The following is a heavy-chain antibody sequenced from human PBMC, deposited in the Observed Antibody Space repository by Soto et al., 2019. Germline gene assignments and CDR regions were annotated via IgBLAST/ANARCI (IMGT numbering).Heavy chain of an antibody. CDR1: SGSISSSNW. CDR3: ARDKGVTMVRGVINRRSPWFDP. V-gene: IGHV4-4*02. D-gene: IGHD3-10*01. CDR2: IYHSGST. J-gene: IGHJ5*02. Sequence: PSETLSLTCAVSSGSISSSNWWSWVRQPPGKGLEWIGEIYHSGSTNYNPSLKSRVTISVDKSKNQFSLKLSSVTAADTAVYYCARDKGVTMVRGVINRRSPWFDPWGQGTLVTVSS.